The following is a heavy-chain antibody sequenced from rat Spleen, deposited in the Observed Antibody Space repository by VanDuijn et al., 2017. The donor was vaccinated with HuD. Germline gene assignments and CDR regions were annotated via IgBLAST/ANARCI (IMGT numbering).Heavy chain of an antibody. Sequence: EVQLVESGGGLVQPGRSMKLSCAASRFTFSNYDMAWVRQAPKRGLEWVAYISYDGGTTYYRDSVKGRFTISRDNAQNTLYLQMNSLKSEDTATYYCSNNWELYYWGQGVMVTVSS. D-gene: IGHD5-1*01. CDR3: SNNWELYY. V-gene: IGHV5-20*01. J-gene: IGHJ2*01. CDR1: RFTFSNYD. CDR2: ISYDGGTT.